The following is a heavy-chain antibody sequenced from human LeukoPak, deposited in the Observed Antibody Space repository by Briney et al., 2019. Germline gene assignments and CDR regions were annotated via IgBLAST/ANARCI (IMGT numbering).Heavy chain of an antibody. Sequence: GESLKISCKGSGYSINNYWIGWVRQLPGKGLEWMGIIYPADSDIRYSPSFQGQVTISADKSISTVYLQWSSLKASDTAMYYCARQEYCSGGSCYTWFDPWGQGTLVTVSS. CDR2: IYPADSDI. J-gene: IGHJ5*02. V-gene: IGHV5-51*01. CDR1: GYSINNYW. D-gene: IGHD2-15*01. CDR3: ARQEYCSGGSCYTWFDP.